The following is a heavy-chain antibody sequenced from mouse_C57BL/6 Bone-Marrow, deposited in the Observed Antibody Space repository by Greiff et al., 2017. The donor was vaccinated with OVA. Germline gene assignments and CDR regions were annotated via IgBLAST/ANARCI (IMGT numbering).Heavy chain of an antibody. Sequence: VQLQQSGAELARPGASVKMSCKASGYTFTSYCMHWVKQSTGQGLEWIGAIYPGHGNTCYNHKFTGKAKLTADKSASTAYMELRSLTNEDSAVYYCTRGGTSYWDQGTTLTVSA. J-gene: IGHJ2*01. CDR1: GYTFTSYC. V-gene: IGHV1-5*01. CDR3: TRGGTSY. CDR2: IYPGHGNT. D-gene: IGHD5-1*01.